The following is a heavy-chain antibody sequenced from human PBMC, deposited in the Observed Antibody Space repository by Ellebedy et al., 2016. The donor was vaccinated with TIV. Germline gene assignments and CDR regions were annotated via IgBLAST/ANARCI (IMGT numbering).Heavy chain of an antibody. Sequence: ASVKVSCKASGYTFSGYYVHWVRQAPGQGLEWMGWINPNNSDTKYAQKFQGRVTMTEDTSTDKAYMELSSLRSEDTAVYYCATRAATAGPYYYYGMDVWGQGTTVTVSS. CDR3: ATRAATAGPYYYYGMDV. CDR1: GYTFSGYY. V-gene: IGHV1-2*02. D-gene: IGHD2-15*01. CDR2: INPNNSDT. J-gene: IGHJ6*02.